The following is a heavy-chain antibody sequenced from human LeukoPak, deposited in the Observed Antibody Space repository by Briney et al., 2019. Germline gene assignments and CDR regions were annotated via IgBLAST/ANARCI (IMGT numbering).Heavy chain of an antibody. Sequence: ASVKVSCKASGYTFPGYYMHWVRQAPGQGLEWMGWINPNSGGTNYAQKFQGRVTMTRDTSISTAYMELSRLRSDDTAVYYCARDRYDSSGTLDYWVQGTLVTVSS. CDR3: ARDRYDSSGTLDY. V-gene: IGHV1-2*02. D-gene: IGHD3-22*01. CDR1: GYTFPGYY. CDR2: INPNSGGT. J-gene: IGHJ4*02.